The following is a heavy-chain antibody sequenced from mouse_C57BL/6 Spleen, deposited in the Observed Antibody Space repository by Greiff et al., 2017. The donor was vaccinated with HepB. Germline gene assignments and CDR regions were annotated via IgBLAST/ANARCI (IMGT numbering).Heavy chain of an antibody. Sequence: EVQLQQSGPELVKPGASVKISCKASGYTFTDYYMNWVKQSHGKSLEWIGDINPNNGGTSYNQKFKGKATLTVDKSSSTAYMELRSLTSEDSAVYYCARGVEPGFAYWGQGTLVTVSA. D-gene: IGHD1-1*02. CDR2: INPNNGGT. V-gene: IGHV1-26*01. CDR1: GYTFTDYY. CDR3: ARGVEPGFAY. J-gene: IGHJ3*01.